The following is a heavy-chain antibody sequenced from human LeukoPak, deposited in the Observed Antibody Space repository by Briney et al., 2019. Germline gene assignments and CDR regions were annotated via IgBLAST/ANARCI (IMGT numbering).Heavy chain of an antibody. CDR2: ISGSGGST. CDR1: GFTFSSYA. CDR3: AKDHLVGSPRWYYGMDV. V-gene: IGHV3-23*01. J-gene: IGHJ6*02. Sequence: GRSLRLSCAASGFTFSSYAMSWVRQAPGKGLEWVSAISGSGGSTYYADSVKGRFTISRDNSKNTLYLQMNSLRAEDTAVYYCAKDHLVGSPRWYYGMDVWGQGTTVTVSS. D-gene: IGHD5-24*01.